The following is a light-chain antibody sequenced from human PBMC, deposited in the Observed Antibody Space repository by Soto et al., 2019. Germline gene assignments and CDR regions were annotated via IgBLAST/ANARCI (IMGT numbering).Light chain of an antibody. Sequence: QSVLTQSPSASGTPGQRVTISCSGSSSNIGSNYVYWYQQLPGTAPKLLIYGNNQRPSGVPDRFSGSKSGTSASLAISGLRSEDEAHYFCAAWDDSLSGHVVFGGGTKLTVL. J-gene: IGLJ2*01. CDR3: AAWDDSLSGHVV. CDR2: GNN. CDR1: SSNIGSNY. V-gene: IGLV1-47*01.